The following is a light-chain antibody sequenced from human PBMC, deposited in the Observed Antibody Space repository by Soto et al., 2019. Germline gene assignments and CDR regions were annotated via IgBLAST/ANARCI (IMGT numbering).Light chain of an antibody. CDR2: GNT. CDR3: QSYDSSLSGSV. J-gene: IGLJ2*01. V-gene: IGLV1-40*01. CDR1: SSNIGTDYG. Sequence: QSVLTQPPSVSGAPXXXXTISCTGSSSNIGTDYGVHWYQQLPGTAPKLLIYGNTNRPSGVPDRFSGSKSGTSASLAITGLQAEDEADYYCQSYDSSLSGSVFGGGTKVTVL.